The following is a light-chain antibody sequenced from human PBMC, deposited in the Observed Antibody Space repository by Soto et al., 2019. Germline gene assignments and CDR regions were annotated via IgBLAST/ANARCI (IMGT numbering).Light chain of an antibody. Sequence: QSVLTQPASVSGSLGQSITISCTGTRTDIGGYNYVSWYQQYPGKAPKLVICEVTSRPSGISDRFSGSKSGNTASLTISGLQAEDEADYYCSSYEGNSNYVFGSGTKVTVL. CDR2: EVT. CDR1: RTDIGGYNY. J-gene: IGLJ1*01. V-gene: IGLV2-14*01. CDR3: SSYEGNSNYV.